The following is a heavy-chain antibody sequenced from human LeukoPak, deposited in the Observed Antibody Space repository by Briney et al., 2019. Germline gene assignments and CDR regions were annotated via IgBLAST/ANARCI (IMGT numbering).Heavy chain of an antibody. D-gene: IGHD4-17*01. CDR2: IYPSDSDI. CDR1: GYSFTAYW. Sequence: GESLKISCKASGYSFTAYWIGWVRQMPGKGLEWMGIIYPSDSDIRYSPSFQGQVTISADKSISTAYLQWSSLQASDTAMYYCARRGESYGDYVFDYWGQGTLVTVSS. V-gene: IGHV5-51*01. CDR3: ARRGESYGDYVFDY. J-gene: IGHJ4*02.